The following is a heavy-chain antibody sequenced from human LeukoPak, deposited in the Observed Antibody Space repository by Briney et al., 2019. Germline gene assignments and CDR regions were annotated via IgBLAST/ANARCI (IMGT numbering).Heavy chain of an antibody. CDR1: GGTFSSYA. V-gene: IGHV1-69*05. CDR2: IIPIFGTA. J-gene: IGHJ4*02. D-gene: IGHD2-2*02. Sequence: SVKVSCKASGGTFSSYAISWVRQAPGQGLEWMGGIIPIFGTANYAQKFQGRVTITTDESTSTAYMELSSLRSEDTAVYYCARDDLCSSTSCYTRFDYWGQGTLVTVSS. CDR3: ARDDLCSSTSCYTRFDY.